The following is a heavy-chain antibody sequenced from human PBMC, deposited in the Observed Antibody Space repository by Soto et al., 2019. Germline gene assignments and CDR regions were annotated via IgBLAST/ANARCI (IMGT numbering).Heavy chain of an antibody. V-gene: IGHV4-59*01. CDR1: GGSISSYY. Sequence: SETLSLTCTVSGGSISSYYWTWIRQPPGKGLEWIGYIYYSGSTNYNPSLKSRVTISVDTSRNQLSLKLSSVTAADTAVYYCARDGYSSSWYYFDYWGQGTLVTVSS. J-gene: IGHJ4*02. D-gene: IGHD6-13*01. CDR3: ARDGYSSSWYYFDY. CDR2: IYYSGST.